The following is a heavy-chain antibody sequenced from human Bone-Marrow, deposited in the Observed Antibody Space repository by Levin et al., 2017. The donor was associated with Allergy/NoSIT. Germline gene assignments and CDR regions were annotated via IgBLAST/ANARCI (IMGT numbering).Heavy chain of an antibody. CDR2: ISGSGGGT. CDR3: AKDLRGAVADAFDV. Sequence: PSETLSLTCAASGFTFSNYAMTWVRQAPGKGLEWVSSISGSGGGTYYADSVKARFTVSRDNSKNTLYLQINSPRGEDTALYFCAKDLRGAVADAFDVWGQGTMVTVSS. V-gene: IGHV3-23*01. J-gene: IGHJ3*01. CDR1: GFTFSNYA. D-gene: IGHD6-19*01.